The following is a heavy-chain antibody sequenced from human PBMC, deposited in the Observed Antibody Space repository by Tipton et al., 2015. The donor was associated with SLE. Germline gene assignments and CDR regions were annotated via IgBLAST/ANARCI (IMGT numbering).Heavy chain of an antibody. V-gene: IGHV4-59*01. D-gene: IGHD3-16*01. CDR2: IDYSGST. CDR3: ARVGYYFDY. CDR1: DDSISSYY. Sequence: TLSLTCTVSDDSISSYYWNWIRQPPGKGLEWIGYIDYSGSTNYNPSLKSRVTILIDTSKNQFSLRLSSVTAADTAVYYCARVGYYFDYWGQGTLVTVSS. J-gene: IGHJ4*02.